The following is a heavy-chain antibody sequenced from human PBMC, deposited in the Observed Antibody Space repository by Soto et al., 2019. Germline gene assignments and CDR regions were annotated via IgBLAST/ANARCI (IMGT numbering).Heavy chain of an antibody. CDR3: AKGGGPTSFYYGMYV. J-gene: IGHJ6*02. CDR1: GFTFDDYA. Sequence: EVQLVESGGGLVQPGRSLRLCCEASGFTFDDYAMHWVRQAPGKGLEWVSGINWNSGSIVYSDSVKGRFTISRDNAKNSLYLQMYSLTAEDTALYYCAKGGGPTSFYYGMYVWGQGTTVTVSS. D-gene: IGHD3-16*01. V-gene: IGHV3-9*01. CDR2: INWNSGSI.